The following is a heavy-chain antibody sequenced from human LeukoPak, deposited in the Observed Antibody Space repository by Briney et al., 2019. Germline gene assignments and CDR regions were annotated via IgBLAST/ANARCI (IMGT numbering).Heavy chain of an antibody. V-gene: IGHV3-64*02. J-gene: IGHJ4*02. D-gene: IGHD2-21*01. CDR3: ARVSNNYCVDY. CDR1: GFTFGSYA. Sequence: PGGSLRLSCAASGFTFGSYALQWVRQAPGKGLEYVSAISPDGGNTNYAESVKGRFTISRDDSKNMLHLRMGSLRDDDMAVYYCARVSNNYCVDYWGQGTLVTVSS. CDR2: ISPDGGNT.